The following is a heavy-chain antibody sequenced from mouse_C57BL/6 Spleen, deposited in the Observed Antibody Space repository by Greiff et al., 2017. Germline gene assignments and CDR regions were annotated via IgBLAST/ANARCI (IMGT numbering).Heavy chain of an antibody. D-gene: IGHD2-4*01. J-gene: IGHJ3*01. V-gene: IGHV1-82*01. CDR2: IYPGDGDT. CDR1: GYAFSSSW. CDR3: SRTDYDYRKFAY. Sequence: QVQLQQSGPELVKPGASVKISCKASGYAFSSSWMNWVKQRPGKGLEWIGRIYPGDGDTNYNGKFKGKATLTADKSSSTAYMQLSSLTSEDSAVYFCSRTDYDYRKFAYWGQGTLVTVSA.